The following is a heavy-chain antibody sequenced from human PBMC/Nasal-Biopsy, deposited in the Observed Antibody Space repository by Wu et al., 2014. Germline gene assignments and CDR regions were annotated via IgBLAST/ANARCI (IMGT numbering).Heavy chain of an antibody. CDR1: GGSISTYY. CDR2: IYYSGTT. J-gene: IGHJ4*02. CDR3: ARTIKWDGGRYFDS. D-gene: IGHD1-26*01. V-gene: IGHV4-59*01. Sequence: TLSLTCTVSGGSISTYYWNWIRQAPGKGLEWIGYIYYSGTTSYNPSLKSRVTISVDTSKNQLSLTLSSVTAADTAVYYCARTIKWDGGRYFDSWGQGRLVTVSS.